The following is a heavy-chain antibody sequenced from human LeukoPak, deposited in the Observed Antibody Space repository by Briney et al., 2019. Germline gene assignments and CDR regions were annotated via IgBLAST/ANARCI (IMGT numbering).Heavy chain of an antibody. D-gene: IGHD1-26*01. Sequence: SETLCLTCAVYGGSFSGYYWSWIRQPPGKGLEWIGEINHSGSTNYNPSLKSRVTISVDTSKNQFSLKLSSVTAADTAVYYCAREGEGASVDYWGQGTLVTVSS. J-gene: IGHJ4*02. CDR3: AREGEGASVDY. V-gene: IGHV4-34*01. CDR1: GGSFSGYY. CDR2: INHSGST.